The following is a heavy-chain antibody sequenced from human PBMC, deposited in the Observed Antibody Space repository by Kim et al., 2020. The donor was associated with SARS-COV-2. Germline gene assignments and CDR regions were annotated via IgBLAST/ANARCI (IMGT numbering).Heavy chain of an antibody. CDR2: ISGGGGSP. V-gene: IGHV3-23*01. J-gene: IGHJ4*02. D-gene: IGHD1-26*01. CDR3: AKVSVGAYFYLDN. CDR1: GFTFSNSA. Sequence: GGSLRLSCAASGFTFSNSAMNWVRQAPGKGLEWVSSISGGGGSPYYADSVKGRFTISRDNSRNTLYLQMNILRAEDTAVFHCAKVSVGAYFYLDNWGQG.